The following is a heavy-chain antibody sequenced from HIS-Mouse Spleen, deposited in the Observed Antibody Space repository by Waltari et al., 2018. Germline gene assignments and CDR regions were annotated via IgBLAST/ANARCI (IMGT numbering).Heavy chain of an antibody. J-gene: IGHJ4*02. Sequence: QVQLVESGGGVVQPGRSLRLSCAASGFTFSSYGMHWVRQAPGKGLGWVAVISYDGSNKYYADSVKGRFTISRDNSKNTLYLQMNGLRAEDTAVYYCAKASSGWLDYWGQGTLVTVSS. V-gene: IGHV3-30*18. CDR3: AKASSGWLDY. CDR1: GFTFSSYG. CDR2: ISYDGSNK. D-gene: IGHD6-19*01.